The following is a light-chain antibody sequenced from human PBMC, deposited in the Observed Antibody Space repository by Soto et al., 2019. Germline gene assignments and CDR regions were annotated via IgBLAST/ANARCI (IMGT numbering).Light chain of an antibody. V-gene: IGLV2-8*01. J-gene: IGLJ1*01. CDR2: EVS. CDR1: SSDVGGYNY. Sequence: QSVLTQPPSASESPGQSVTISCTGTSSDVGGYNYVSWYQQHPGKAPKFIIYEVSKRPSGAPDRFSGSKSGNTASLTVSRLQAEDEADYYCSSYAGSNNFVFGTGTKVTV. CDR3: SSYAGSNNFV.